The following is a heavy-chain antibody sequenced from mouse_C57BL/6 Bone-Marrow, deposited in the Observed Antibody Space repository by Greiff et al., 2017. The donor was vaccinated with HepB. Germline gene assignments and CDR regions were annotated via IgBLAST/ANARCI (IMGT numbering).Heavy chain of an antibody. J-gene: IGHJ2*01. D-gene: IGHD1-1*01. V-gene: IGHV5-17*01. CDR3: ARGGITVNDFDY. Sequence: EVKLMESGGGLVKPGGSLKLSCAASGFTFSDYGMHWVRQAPEKGLEWVAYISSGSSTIYYADTVKGRFTISRDNAKNTLFLQMTSLRSEDTAMYYCARGGITVNDFDYWGQGTTLTVAS. CDR2: ISSGSSTI. CDR1: GFTFSDYG.